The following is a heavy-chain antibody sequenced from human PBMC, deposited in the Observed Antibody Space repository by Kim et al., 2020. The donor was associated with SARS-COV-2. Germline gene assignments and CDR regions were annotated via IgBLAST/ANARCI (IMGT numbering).Heavy chain of an antibody. CDR2: IWYDGSNK. D-gene: IGHD1-1*01. CDR3: ARNDPYYYYYMDV. J-gene: IGHJ6*03. V-gene: IGHV3-33*01. Sequence: GGSLRLSCAASGFTFSSYGMHWVRQAPGKGLEWVAVIWYDGSNKYYADSVKGRFTISRDNSKNTLYLQMNSLRAEDTAVYYCARNDPYYYYYMDVWGKGTTVTVSS. CDR1: GFTFSSYG.